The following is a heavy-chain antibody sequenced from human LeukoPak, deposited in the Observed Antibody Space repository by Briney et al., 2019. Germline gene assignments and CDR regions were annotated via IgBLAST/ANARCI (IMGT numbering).Heavy chain of an antibody. V-gene: IGHV3-23*01. J-gene: IGHJ4*02. D-gene: IGHD3-22*01. Sequence: PGGSLRLPCAASGFTFSSYAMSWVRQAPGKGLEWVSAISGSGGSTYYADSVKGRFTISRDNSKNTLYLQMNSLRAEDTAVYYCAKGDPYYYDSSGYYLGPVDYWGQGTLVTVSS. CDR1: GFTFSSYA. CDR3: AKGDPYYYDSSGYYLGPVDY. CDR2: ISGSGGST.